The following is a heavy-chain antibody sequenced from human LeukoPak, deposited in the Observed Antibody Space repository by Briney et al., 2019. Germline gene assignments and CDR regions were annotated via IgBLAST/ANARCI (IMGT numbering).Heavy chain of an antibody. Sequence: SETLSLTCTVSGGSISSSSYYWGWIRQPPGKRLEWNGSIYYSGSTYYNPSLKSRVTISVDTSKNQFSLKLSSVTAADTAAYYCARQVGYYDFWSGYYTGNYFDYWGQGTLVTVSS. J-gene: IGHJ4*02. CDR3: ARQVGYYDFWSGYYTGNYFDY. V-gene: IGHV4-39*01. CDR2: IYYSGST. CDR1: GGSISSSSYY. D-gene: IGHD3-3*01.